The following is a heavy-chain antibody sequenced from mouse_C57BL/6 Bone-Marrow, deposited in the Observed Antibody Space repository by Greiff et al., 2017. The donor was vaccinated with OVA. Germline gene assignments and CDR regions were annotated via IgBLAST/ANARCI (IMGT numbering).Heavy chain of an antibody. D-gene: IGHD2-1*01. CDR2: IYPRSGNT. CDR1: GYTFTSYG. Sequence: VQLQQSGAELARPGASVKLSCKASGYTFTSYGISWVKQRTGQGLEWIGEIYPRSGNTYYNEKFKGKATLTADKSSSTAYMELSSLTSEDSAVYVCASSGRIYYGIYWYYDVWGRGTTVTVTA. V-gene: IGHV1-81*01. J-gene: IGHJ1*03. CDR3: ASSGRIYYGIYWYYDV.